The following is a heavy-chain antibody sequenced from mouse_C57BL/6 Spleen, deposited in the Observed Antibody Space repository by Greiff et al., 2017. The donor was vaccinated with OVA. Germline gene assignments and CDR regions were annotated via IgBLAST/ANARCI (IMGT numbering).Heavy chain of an antibody. J-gene: IGHJ3*01. Sequence: QLQQPGAELVRPGSSVKLSCKASGYTFTSYWMDWVKHRPGQGLEWIGNIYPSDSETHYNQKFKDKATLTVDKSSSTAYMQLSSLTSEDSAVYYCATMVTTVAYWGQGTLVTVSA. D-gene: IGHD2-2*01. CDR3: ATMVTTVAY. CDR1: GYTFTSYW. V-gene: IGHV1-61*01. CDR2: IYPSDSET.